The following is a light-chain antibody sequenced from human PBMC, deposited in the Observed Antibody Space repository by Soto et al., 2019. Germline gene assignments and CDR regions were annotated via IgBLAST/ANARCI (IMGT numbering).Light chain of an antibody. CDR1: QSISTW. V-gene: IGKV1-5*03. CDR2: KAS. CDR3: QQYNSYSRT. Sequence: EIQMTQSPSTLSASVGDRVTITCRANQSISTWLAWYQQEPGKAPKLLIYKASHLDSGVPSRFSGSGSGTELTLTISSLQPDDFATYYSQQYNSYSRTFGHGTNVEIK. J-gene: IGKJ1*01.